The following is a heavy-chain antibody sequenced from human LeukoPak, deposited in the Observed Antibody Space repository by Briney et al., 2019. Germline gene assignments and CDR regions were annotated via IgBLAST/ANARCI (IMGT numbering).Heavy chain of an antibody. Sequence: SGESLRLSCAASGFTFSRCTIHWVRQTTGRGLEWVSSISGTRNFIFYAESLKGRFTISRDNANNSVYLQMDTLRAEDTAVYYCARVINGYIDYWGQGTLVTVSS. D-gene: IGHD2-8*01. J-gene: IGHJ4*02. CDR1: GFTFSRCT. CDR2: ISGTRNFI. V-gene: IGHV3-21*06. CDR3: ARVINGYIDY.